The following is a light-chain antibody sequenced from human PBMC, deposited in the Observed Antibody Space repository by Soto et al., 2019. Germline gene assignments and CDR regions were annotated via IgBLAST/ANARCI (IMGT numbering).Light chain of an antibody. V-gene: IGLV2-14*01. CDR2: DVS. Sequence: QSVLTQPASVSGSPGQSITISCTGTSSDVGAYNYVSWYQQHPGKAPKLMSYDVSHRPSGVSNRFSGSKSGNTASLTISGLQAEDEADYYCSSYTSGSTYVFGTGTKLTDL. CDR3: SSYTSGSTYV. CDR1: SSDVGAYNY. J-gene: IGLJ1*01.